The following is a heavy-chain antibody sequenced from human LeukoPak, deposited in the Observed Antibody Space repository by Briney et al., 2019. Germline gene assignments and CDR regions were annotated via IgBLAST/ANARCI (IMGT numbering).Heavy chain of an antibody. CDR2: ISGSGVST. J-gene: IGHJ4*02. V-gene: IGHV3-23*01. CDR3: ARDDSSGFDY. D-gene: IGHD3-22*01. CDR1: GFTFSSYA. Sequence: GGSLRLSCAVSGFTFSSYAMSWGRQAPGKGLEWVSTISGSGVSTYYADSVKGRFTISRDNAKNSLYLQMNSLRAEDTAVYYCARDDSSGFDYWGQGTLVTVSS.